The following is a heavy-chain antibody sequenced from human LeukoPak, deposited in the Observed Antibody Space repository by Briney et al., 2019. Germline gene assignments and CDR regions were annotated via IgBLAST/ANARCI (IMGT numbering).Heavy chain of an antibody. CDR1: GYTFTGYY. Sequence: ASVKVSCKASGYTFTGYYMRWVRQAPGQGLEWMGWINPNSGGTNYAQKFQGRVTVTRDTSISTAYMELSRLRSDDTAVYYCARVALGVWGSYRYNYWGQGTLVTVSS. V-gene: IGHV1-2*02. CDR3: ARVALGVWGSYRYNY. J-gene: IGHJ4*02. D-gene: IGHD3-16*02. CDR2: INPNSGGT.